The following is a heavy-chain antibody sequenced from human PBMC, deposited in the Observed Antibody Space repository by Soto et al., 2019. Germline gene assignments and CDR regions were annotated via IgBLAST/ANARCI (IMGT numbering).Heavy chain of an antibody. V-gene: IGHV4-4*07. D-gene: IGHD5-12*01. Sequence: SETLSLTCTVSGGSIDTFYWSWVRQPAGKGLEWIGRIFSSGSTSFNPSLESRVAMSVDTSKNHFSLNLSSVTAADMAVYYCAREGSYSAYNFAHGIQLWSFDFWGQGALVTVSS. J-gene: IGHJ4*02. CDR3: AREGSYSAYNFAHGIQLWSFDF. CDR2: IFSSGST. CDR1: GGSIDTFY.